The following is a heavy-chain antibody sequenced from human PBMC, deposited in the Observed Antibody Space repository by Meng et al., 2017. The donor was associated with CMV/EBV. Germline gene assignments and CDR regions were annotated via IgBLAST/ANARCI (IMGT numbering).Heavy chain of an antibody. CDR2: INSDGSST. CDR1: GFTFSDYY. Sequence: GESLKISCAASGFTFSDYYMSWIRQAPGKGLVWVSRINSDGSSTSYADSVKGRFTISRDNAKNTLYLQMNRLRAEDTAVYYCARDAGATGMDFWGHGTTVTVSS. CDR3: ARDAGATGMDF. J-gene: IGHJ6*02. V-gene: IGHV3-74*01. D-gene: IGHD1-26*01.